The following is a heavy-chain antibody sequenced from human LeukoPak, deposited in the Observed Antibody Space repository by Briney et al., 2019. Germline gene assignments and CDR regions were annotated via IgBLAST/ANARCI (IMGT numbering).Heavy chain of an antibody. CDR1: GFTFSSYA. V-gene: IGHV3-23*01. Sequence: QSGGSLRLSCAASGFTFSSYAMTWVRQAPGKGLEWVSSISDSGGRTYYADSVKGRCTISRDNSKNTLYLQMNSLRAEDTAVYYCARDLSVFGSMDLDYWGQGTLVTVSS. CDR2: ISDSGGRT. CDR3: ARDLSVFGSMDLDY. D-gene: IGHD3-3*01. J-gene: IGHJ4*02.